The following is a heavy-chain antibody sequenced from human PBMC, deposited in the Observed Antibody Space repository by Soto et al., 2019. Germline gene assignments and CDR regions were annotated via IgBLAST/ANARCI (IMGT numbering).Heavy chain of an antibody. CDR3: ARGYDMFSADCLYFDH. D-gene: IGHD3-9*01. CDR1: GFTFNSYW. V-gene: IGHV3-7*05. CDR2: IKQDGSEK. Sequence: EVQLVESGGGLVQPGGSLRLSCAASGFTFNSYWMSWVRQAPGKGLVWVANIKQDGSEKNYVDSVKGRFTISRDNAKNSPQLQMNILLDEDTAVYYYARGYDMFSADCLYFDHWGQGTLVTVSS. J-gene: IGHJ4*02.